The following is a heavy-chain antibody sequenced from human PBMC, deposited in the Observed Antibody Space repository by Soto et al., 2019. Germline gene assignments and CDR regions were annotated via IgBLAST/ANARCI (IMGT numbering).Heavy chain of an antibody. CDR3: AKDRDIVVVPAEGAFDI. V-gene: IGHV3-23*01. D-gene: IGHD2-2*01. J-gene: IGHJ3*02. CDR1: GVTFNIYA. Sequence: PAWSLRLSCAASGVTFNIYAMSWVRQAPGKGLEWVSAISGSGGSTYYADSVKGRFTISRDNSKNTLYLQMNSLRAEDTAVYYCAKDRDIVVVPAEGAFDIWGQGTMVTVSS. CDR2: ISGSGGST.